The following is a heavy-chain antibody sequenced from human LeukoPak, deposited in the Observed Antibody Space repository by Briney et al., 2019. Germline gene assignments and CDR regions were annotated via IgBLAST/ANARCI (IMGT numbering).Heavy chain of an antibody. CDR1: GGTFSSYA. D-gene: IGHD1-26*01. CDR2: IIPIFGTA. Sequence: ASVKVSCKGSGGTFSSYATSWVRQAPGQGLEWMGGIIPIFGTANYAQKFQGRVTITADESTSTAYMELSSLRSEDTAVYYCAIPSTSGSYYVSFDYWGQGTLVTVSS. J-gene: IGHJ4*02. V-gene: IGHV1-69*13. CDR3: AIPSTSGSYYVSFDY.